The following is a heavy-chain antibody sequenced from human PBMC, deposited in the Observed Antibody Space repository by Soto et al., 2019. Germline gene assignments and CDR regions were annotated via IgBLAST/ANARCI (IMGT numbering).Heavy chain of an antibody. CDR3: ARVKGTVGDIFDI. J-gene: IGHJ3*02. CDR2: IYYSGST. Sequence: SETLSLTCTVSGGSISRYYRNWIRQPPGKGLEWIAYIYYSGSTNYNPSLRSRVTISVDTSKNQFSLRLISVTAADTAVYYWARVKGTVGDIFDIWGQGTMVTVSS. V-gene: IGHV4-59*01. CDR1: GGSISRYY. D-gene: IGHD1-26*01.